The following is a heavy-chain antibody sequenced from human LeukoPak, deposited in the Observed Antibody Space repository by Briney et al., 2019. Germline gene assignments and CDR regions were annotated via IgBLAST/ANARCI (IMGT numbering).Heavy chain of an antibody. CDR1: GFTFSSYW. Sequence: GGSLRLSCAASGFTFSSYWMHWVRQAPGKGLVWVSRIISDASSTLYADSVRGRFTISRDNAKNTLYLQMNSLRVENTAVYYCTRGPLGTGEIDYWGQGTLVTVSS. V-gene: IGHV3-74*01. CDR2: IISDASST. J-gene: IGHJ4*02. CDR3: TRGPLGTGEIDY. D-gene: IGHD1-14*01.